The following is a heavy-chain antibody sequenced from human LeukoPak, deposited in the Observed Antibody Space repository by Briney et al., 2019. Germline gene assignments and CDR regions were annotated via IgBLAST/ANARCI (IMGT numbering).Heavy chain of an antibody. CDR1: GFTFSCYA. D-gene: IGHD6-19*01. CDR3: AKDPRRIAVAGWVRWFDP. V-gene: IGHV3-30-3*01. J-gene: IGHJ5*02. CDR2: ISYDGSNK. Sequence: TGGSVRLSCAASGFTFSCYAMHWVRQAPGEGLEWVAVISYDGSNKYCADSVKGRFTISRDNSKNTLYLQMNSLRAEDTAVYYCAKDPRRIAVAGWVRWFDPWGQGTLVAVSS.